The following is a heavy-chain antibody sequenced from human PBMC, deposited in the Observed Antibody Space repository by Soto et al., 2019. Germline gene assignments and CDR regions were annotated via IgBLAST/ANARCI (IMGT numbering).Heavy chain of an antibody. V-gene: IGHV4-39*02. CDR1: GGSISSSSYY. CDR3: AREYCSSTSCYDYYFDY. D-gene: IGHD2-2*01. J-gene: IGHJ4*01. Sequence: SETLSLTYTVSGGSISSSSYYWGWIRQPPGKGLEWIGSIYYSGSTYYNPSLKSRVTISVDTSKNQFSLKLSSVTAADTAVYYCAREYCSSTSCYDYYFDYWGQGTLVTVSS. CDR2: IYYSGST.